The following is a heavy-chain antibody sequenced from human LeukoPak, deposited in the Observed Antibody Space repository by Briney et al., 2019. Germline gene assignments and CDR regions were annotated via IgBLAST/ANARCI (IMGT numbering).Heavy chain of an antibody. CDR2: IYWDDDK. D-gene: IGHD4-17*01. V-gene: IGHV2-5*02. CDR3: AHSCYGDYERGAWFDP. Sequence: ESGPALVKPTQTLTLTCTFSGFSLSTSGVGVGWIRQPPGKALEWLALIYWDDDKRYSPSLKSRLTITKDTSKNQVVLTMTTMDPVDTATYYCAHSCYGDYERGAWFDPWGQGTLVTVPS. CDR1: GFSLSTSGVG. J-gene: IGHJ5*02.